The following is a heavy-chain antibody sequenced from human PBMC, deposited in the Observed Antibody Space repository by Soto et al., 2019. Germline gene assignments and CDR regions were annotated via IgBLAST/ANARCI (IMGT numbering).Heavy chain of an antibody. D-gene: IGHD6-19*01. Sequence: QLQLQESGSGLVKPSQTLSLTCAVSGGSISSGGYSWSWIRQPPGKGLEGIGYIYHSGRTYYNPSLKSRVTTSVDRSKNQFSLKLSSVTAADTAVYYCARAGGLGAVAVDYWGQGTLVTVSS. CDR2: IYHSGRT. J-gene: IGHJ4*02. V-gene: IGHV4-30-2*01. CDR3: ARAGGLGAVAVDY. CDR1: GGSISSGGYS.